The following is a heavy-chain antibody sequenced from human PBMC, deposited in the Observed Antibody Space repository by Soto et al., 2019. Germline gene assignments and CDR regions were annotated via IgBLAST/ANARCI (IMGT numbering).Heavy chain of an antibody. Sequence: QVQLQESGPGLVMPSETLSLTCTVSGDSISGSPYFWGWIRQPPGKRLEWIGSIFYDGYTLYTPSLKSRVTISVDTSKNQFSLKLTSEAAADTAIYFCARLQAAVPHYWGQGILVTVSS. V-gene: IGHV4-39*01. CDR3: ARLQAAVPHY. D-gene: IGHD6-13*01. CDR1: GDSISGSPYF. J-gene: IGHJ4*02. CDR2: IFYDGYT.